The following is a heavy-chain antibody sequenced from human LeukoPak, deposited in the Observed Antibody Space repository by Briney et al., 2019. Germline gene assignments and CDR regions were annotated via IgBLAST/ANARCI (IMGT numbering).Heavy chain of an antibody. CDR2: IIPIFGTA. CDR1: GGTFSGYA. CDR3: ASWQMTTVTTLAFDI. V-gene: IGHV1-69*06. J-gene: IGHJ3*02. D-gene: IGHD4-17*01. Sequence: GSSVTVSCMDSGGTFSGYAISWVRQAPGQGREWMGGIIPIFGTANYAQKFQGRVTITADKSTSTAYMELSSLRAEDTAVYYCASWQMTTVTTLAFDIWGQGTMVTVSS.